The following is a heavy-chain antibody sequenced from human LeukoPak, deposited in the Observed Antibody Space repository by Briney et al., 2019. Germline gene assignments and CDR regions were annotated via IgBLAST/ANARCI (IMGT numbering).Heavy chain of an antibody. V-gene: IGHV1-18*01. CDR3: ARDPGQYYDILTGYYTPSYFDY. CDR1: GYTFTSYG. J-gene: IGHJ4*02. Sequence: ASVKVSCKASGYTFTSYGISWVRQAPGQGLEWMGWISTYNADTNYAQKFQGRVTMTAETSTSIAYMELRSLRSDDTAIYYCARDPGQYYDILTGYYTPSYFDYWGQGTLVTVSS. CDR2: ISTYNADT. D-gene: IGHD3-9*01.